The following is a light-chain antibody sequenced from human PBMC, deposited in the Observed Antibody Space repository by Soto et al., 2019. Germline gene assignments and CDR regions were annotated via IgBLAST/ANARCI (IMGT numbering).Light chain of an antibody. CDR2: DVX. CDR3: TSWTTSTTMI. J-gene: IGLJ2*01. V-gene: IGLV2-14*03. CDR1: RSDIGAYNF. Sequence: QSALTQPASVSGSPGQSITISCTGTRSDIGAYNFVSWYQQHPGEVPKLMLXDVXVRPXXXXNRXXGSXSGNTASLTISGXXXXXXXXYYCTSWTTSTTMIFGGGTKLTVL.